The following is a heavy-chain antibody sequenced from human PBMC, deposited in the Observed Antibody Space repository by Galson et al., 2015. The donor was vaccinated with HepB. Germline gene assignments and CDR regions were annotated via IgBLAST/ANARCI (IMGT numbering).Heavy chain of an antibody. Sequence: QSGAEVKKPGESLRISCKGSGYSFTSYWISWVRQMPGKGLEWMGRIDPSDSYTNYSPSFQGHVTISADKSISTAYLQWSSLKASDTAMYCCASTYSSGWYRDYWGQGTLVTVSS. CDR3: ASTYSSGWYRDY. V-gene: IGHV5-10-1*01. J-gene: IGHJ4*02. CDR2: IDPSDSYT. D-gene: IGHD6-19*01. CDR1: GYSFTSYW.